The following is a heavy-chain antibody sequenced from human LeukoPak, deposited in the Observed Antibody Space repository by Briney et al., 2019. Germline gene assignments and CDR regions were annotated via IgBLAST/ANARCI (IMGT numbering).Heavy chain of an antibody. J-gene: IGHJ3*02. CDR1: GYTFTSNY. CDR2: ISPSGGST. Sequence: ASEKVSCKAFGYTFTSNYMHWVRQAPGQGPEWMGVISPSGGSTTYAQKFQGRVTLTRDMSTSTDYLELSSLRSEDTGVYYCARDRSLYSSTWYVPRDGFDIWGQGTMVTVSS. D-gene: IGHD6-13*01. CDR3: ARDRSLYSSTWYVPRDGFDI. V-gene: IGHV1-46*01.